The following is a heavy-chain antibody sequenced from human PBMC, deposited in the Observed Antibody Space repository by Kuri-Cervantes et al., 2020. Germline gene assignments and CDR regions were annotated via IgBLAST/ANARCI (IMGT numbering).Heavy chain of an antibody. CDR2: ISYDGSNK. D-gene: IGHD6-13*01. CDR1: GFTFSSYA. CDR3: ARGRIAAAGTLFDY. J-gene: IGHJ4*02. V-gene: IGHV3-30*07. Sequence: GGSLRLSCAASGFTFSSYAMHWVRQAPGKGLEWVAVISYDGSNKYYADSVKGRFTISRDNAKNSLYLQMNSLRAEDTAVYYCARGRIAAAGTLFDYWGQGTLVTVSS.